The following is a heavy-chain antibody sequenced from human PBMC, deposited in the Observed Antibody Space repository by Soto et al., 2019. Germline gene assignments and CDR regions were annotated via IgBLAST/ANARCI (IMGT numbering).Heavy chain of an antibody. J-gene: IGHJ6*02. CDR1: GFTFSDYY. CDR3: ARDVYRYSSSSPEDV. Sequence: KTGRSLRLSCAASGFTFSDYYMSWIRQAPGKGLDWVAYISSSSRTTKYGDSVKGRFTISRDNAKNSLFLQMNSLRGEDTAVYYCARDVYRYSSSSPEDVWGQGTTVTVSS. D-gene: IGHD6-6*01. CDR2: ISSSSRTT. V-gene: IGHV3-11*06.